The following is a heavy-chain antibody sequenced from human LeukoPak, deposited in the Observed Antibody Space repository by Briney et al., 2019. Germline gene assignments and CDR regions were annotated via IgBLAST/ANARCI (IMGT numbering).Heavy chain of an antibody. Sequence: GGSLRLSCAASGFTFSSYSMNWVRQAPGKGLEWVSSISSSSSYIYYADSVKGRFTISRDNAKNSLYLQMNSLRAEDTAVYYCARSVAAAGIPGYWGQGTLVTVSS. V-gene: IGHV3-21*01. CDR1: GFTFSSYS. D-gene: IGHD6-13*01. CDR2: ISSSSSYI. CDR3: ARSVAAAGIPGY. J-gene: IGHJ4*02.